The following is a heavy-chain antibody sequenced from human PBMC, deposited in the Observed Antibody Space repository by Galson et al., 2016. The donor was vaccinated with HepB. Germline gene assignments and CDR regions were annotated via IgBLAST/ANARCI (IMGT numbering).Heavy chain of an antibody. V-gene: IGHV3-33*01. CDR1: GFTFSSYG. Sequence: SLRLSCAASGFTFSSYGMHWVRQAPGKGLEWVTFIYYDGSNKYYADSVKGRFTVSRDNSKNMVYLEMNSLRAEDTAVYYCARRYYYGSASPYYYMDVWGKGTTVTVSS. J-gene: IGHJ6*03. CDR3: ARRYYYGSASPYYYMDV. D-gene: IGHD3-10*01. CDR2: IYYDGSNK.